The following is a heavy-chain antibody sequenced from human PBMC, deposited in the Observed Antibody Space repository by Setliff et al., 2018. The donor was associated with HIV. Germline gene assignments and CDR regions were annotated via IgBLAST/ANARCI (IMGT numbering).Heavy chain of an antibody. D-gene: IGHD2-8*01. CDR3: ARPTTGVGGGAAFDI. J-gene: IGHJ3*02. CDR1: GGSVSSRGYY. V-gene: IGHV4-39*02. Sequence: SETLSPTCTVSGGSVSSRGYYWGWIRQPPGKGPEWIANILYGGNTYYNPSLKSRVTISVDTSKNHFSLKLNSVTAADTAVYLCARPTTGVGGGAAFDIWGQGTMVTVSS. CDR2: ILYGGNT.